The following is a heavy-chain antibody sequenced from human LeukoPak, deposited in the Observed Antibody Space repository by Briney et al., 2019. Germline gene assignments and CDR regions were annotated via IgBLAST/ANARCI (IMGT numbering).Heavy chain of an antibody. V-gene: IGHV4-59*01. CDR1: GGSISSYY. CDR2: IYYSGST. J-gene: IGHJ4*02. CDR3: ARGVSWGHVFDY. D-gene: IGHD6-13*01. Sequence: SETLSLTCTVSGGSISSYYWSWIRQPPGKGLEWIGYIYYSGSTNYNPSLKSRVTVSVDTSKNQFSLKLSSVTAADTAVYYCARGVSWGHVFDYWGQGTLVTVSS.